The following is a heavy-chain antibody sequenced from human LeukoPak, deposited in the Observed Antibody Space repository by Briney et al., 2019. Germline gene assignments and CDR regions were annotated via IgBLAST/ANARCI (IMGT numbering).Heavy chain of an antibody. J-gene: IGHJ4*02. CDR3: VRRYSSGGVHYFDY. V-gene: IGHV1-2*06. Sequence: ASVKVSCKASGYTFTGYYIHWVRQAPGQGLEWMGRITPNSGGTNFAQKFQGRVTMTRDTSISTAYMELSRLTSDDTAVYYCVRRYSSGGVHYFDYWGQGTLVTVSS. CDR2: ITPNSGGT. D-gene: IGHD6-19*01. CDR1: GYTFTGYY.